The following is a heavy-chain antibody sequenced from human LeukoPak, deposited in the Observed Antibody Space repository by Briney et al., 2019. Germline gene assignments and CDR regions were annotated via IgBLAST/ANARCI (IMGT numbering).Heavy chain of an antibody. Sequence: GGSLRLSCAASGFTFSSYSMNWVRQAPGRGLEWVSSISSSSSYIYYTDSVKGRFTISRDNAKNSLYLQMNSLRVEDTAVYYCARRAGGYSHPYDYWGQGILVTVSS. D-gene: IGHD4-23*01. V-gene: IGHV3-21*01. CDR2: ISSSSSYI. CDR1: GFTFSSYS. J-gene: IGHJ4*02. CDR3: ARRAGGYSHPYDY.